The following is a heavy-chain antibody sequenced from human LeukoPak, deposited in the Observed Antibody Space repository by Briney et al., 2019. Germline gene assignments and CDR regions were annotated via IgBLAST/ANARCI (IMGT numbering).Heavy chain of an antibody. Sequence: SVKVSCKASGGPFRSYAISWVRPAPGQGLEWMGRIIPIFGIANYAQKFQGRVTITADKSTSTAYMELSSLRSEDTAVYYCASQSDIVVVPAATHDAFDIWGQGTMVTVSS. CDR2: IIPIFGIA. V-gene: IGHV1-69*04. CDR3: ASQSDIVVVPAATHDAFDI. D-gene: IGHD2-2*01. J-gene: IGHJ3*02. CDR1: GGPFRSYA.